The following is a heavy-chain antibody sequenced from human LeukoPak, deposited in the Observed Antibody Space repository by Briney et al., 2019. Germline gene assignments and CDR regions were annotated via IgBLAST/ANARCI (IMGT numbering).Heavy chain of an antibody. Sequence: ASVKVSCKASGYTFTGYYMHWVRQAPGQGLEWMGWINPNSGGTNYAQKFQGRVTMTRDTPISTAYMELSRLRSDDTAVYYCARVIAAQIWFDPWGQGTLVTVSS. V-gene: IGHV1-2*02. D-gene: IGHD6-6*01. CDR1: GYTFTGYY. J-gene: IGHJ5*02. CDR2: INPNSGGT. CDR3: ARVIAAQIWFDP.